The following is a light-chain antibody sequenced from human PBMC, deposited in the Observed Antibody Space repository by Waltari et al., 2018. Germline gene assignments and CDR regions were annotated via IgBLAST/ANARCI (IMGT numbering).Light chain of an antibody. Sequence: DIQMTQSQSSLSASVGDSVTITCQASQDISNHLNWYQQKPGKAPNLVIYDASNLETGVPSRFSGSGSGTDFTFTIASLQPEDIATYHCQQYDNPPYTFGQGTKLEI. CDR1: QDISNH. V-gene: IGKV1-33*01. J-gene: IGKJ2*01. CDR2: DAS. CDR3: QQYDNPPYT.